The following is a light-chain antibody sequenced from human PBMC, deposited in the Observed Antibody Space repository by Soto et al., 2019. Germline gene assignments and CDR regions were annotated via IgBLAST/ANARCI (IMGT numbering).Light chain of an antibody. CDR3: QQYGSSSSFT. V-gene: IGKV3-20*01. J-gene: IGKJ3*01. CDR2: GAS. CDR1: QSVSSSY. Sequence: EIVLTQSPGTLSLSPGERATLSCRASQSVSSSYLAWYQQKPGQAPRLLIYGASSRATGIPDRFSGSGSWTDLTLTISRLEPEASAVYYCQQYGSSSSFTFGPGTKVHIK.